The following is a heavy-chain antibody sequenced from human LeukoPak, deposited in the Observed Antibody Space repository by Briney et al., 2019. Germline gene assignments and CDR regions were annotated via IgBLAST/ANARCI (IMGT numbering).Heavy chain of an antibody. CDR2: IKSSSSAI. J-gene: IGHJ4*02. CDR3: AKHLGYCSGGTCPGLDY. CDR1: DFIISNYE. D-gene: IGHD2-15*01. Sequence: SGGSLRLSCAVSDFIISNYEMNWVRQAPGKGLEWVSNIKSSSSAIYYADSVKGRFTISRDNSKNTLYLQMNSLRAEDTAVYYCAKHLGYCSGGTCPGLDYWGQGTLVTVSS. V-gene: IGHV3-48*01.